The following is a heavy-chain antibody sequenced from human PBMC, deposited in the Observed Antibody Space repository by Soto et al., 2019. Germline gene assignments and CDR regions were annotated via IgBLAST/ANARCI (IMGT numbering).Heavy chain of an antibody. J-gene: IGHJ4*02. Sequence: GGSLRLSCATSGFPFNDYYMTWIRQAPGKGLEWLSYISPKSTFRNYADSVKGRFTISRDNTESSLFLQMNSLGVDDTAVYSCVRGGGGGLFEHWGQGVLVTVSS. V-gene: IGHV3-11*06. D-gene: IGHD2-21*01. CDR1: GFPFNDYY. CDR2: ISPKSTFR. CDR3: VRGGGGGLFEH.